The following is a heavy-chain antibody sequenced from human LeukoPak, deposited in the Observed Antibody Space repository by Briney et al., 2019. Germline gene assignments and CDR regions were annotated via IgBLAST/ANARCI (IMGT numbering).Heavy chain of an antibody. Sequence: ASVKVSCKASGYTFTGYYMHWVRQAPGQGLEWMGIINPSGGSRSYAQKFQGRVTMTRDTSTSTVYMELSSLRSEDTAVYYCARDGKPHPNIVGASYYFDYWGQGTLVTVSS. D-gene: IGHD1-26*01. J-gene: IGHJ4*02. CDR3: ARDGKPHPNIVGASYYFDY. CDR2: INPSGGSR. CDR1: GYTFTGYY. V-gene: IGHV1-46*01.